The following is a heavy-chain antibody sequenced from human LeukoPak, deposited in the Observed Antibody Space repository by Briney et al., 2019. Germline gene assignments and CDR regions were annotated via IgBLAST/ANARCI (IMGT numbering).Heavy chain of an antibody. Sequence: GGSLRLSCAASGFTFSTYYMNWVRQAPGKGLEWVSSISTSSSYIYYADSLKGRFTISRDNAKKSLYLQINSLRAEDTAVYYCARNLNWYTSGYSYYYWGQGTLVTVSS. CDR2: ISTSSSYI. J-gene: IGHJ4*02. CDR1: GFTFSTYY. V-gene: IGHV3-21*01. CDR3: ARNLNWYTSGYSYYY. D-gene: IGHD6-19*01.